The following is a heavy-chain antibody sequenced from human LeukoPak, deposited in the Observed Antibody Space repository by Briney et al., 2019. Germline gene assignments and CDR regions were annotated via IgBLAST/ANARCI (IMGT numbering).Heavy chain of an antibody. CDR3: ARVAGTRLYYYYMDV. J-gene: IGHJ6*03. CDR1: GGSISSGSYY. CDR2: IYSSGST. D-gene: IGHD6-19*01. V-gene: IGHV4-61*02. Sequence: SETLSLTCTVSGGSISSGSYYWSWIRQPAGKGLEWIGRIYSSGSTNYNPSLKSRVTMSVDTSKNQFSLKLSSVTAADTAVYYCARVAGTRLYYYYMDVWGKGTTVTVSS.